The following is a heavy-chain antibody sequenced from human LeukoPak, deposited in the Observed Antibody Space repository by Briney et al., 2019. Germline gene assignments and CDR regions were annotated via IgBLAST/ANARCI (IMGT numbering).Heavy chain of an antibody. CDR3: ARLATNGAWYFDL. CDR1: GASISSHY. CDR2: IFYRGST. J-gene: IGHJ2*01. Sequence: SETLSLTCTVSGASISSHYWSWIRQSPGKELEWIGYIFYRGSTYYNPSMNNRVTISVDTSKNQISLKLTSVTAADTAVYSCARLATNGAWYFDLWGRGTLVTVSS. V-gene: IGHV4-59*11. D-gene: IGHD4-17*01.